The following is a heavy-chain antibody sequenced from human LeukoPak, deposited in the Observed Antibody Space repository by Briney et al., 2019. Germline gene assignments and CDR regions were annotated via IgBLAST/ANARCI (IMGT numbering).Heavy chain of an antibody. Sequence: GGSLRLSCAASGFAFSSYAMSWVRQAPGKGLEWVSAISGSGGSTYYGDSVKGGFTISRDNSKNTLYLQMNSLRAEDTAVYYCAKGSGYSYGYFDYWGQGTLVTVSS. V-gene: IGHV3-23*01. D-gene: IGHD5-18*01. CDR3: AKGSGYSYGYFDY. CDR2: ISGSGGST. J-gene: IGHJ4*02. CDR1: GFAFSSYA.